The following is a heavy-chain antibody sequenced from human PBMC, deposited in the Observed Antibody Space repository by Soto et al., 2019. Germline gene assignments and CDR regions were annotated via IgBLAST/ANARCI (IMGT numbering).Heavy chain of an antibody. V-gene: IGHV3-30*18. D-gene: IGHD6-6*01. Sequence: PGGSLRLSCAASGFTFSSYGMNWVRQAPGKGLEWVAVISYDGSNKYYADSVKGRFTISRDNSKNTLYLQMNSLRAEDTAVYYCAKVVDSSSKTHYYYYGMDVWGQGTTVTVSS. CDR3: AKVVDSSSKTHYYYYGMDV. CDR2: ISYDGSNK. J-gene: IGHJ6*02. CDR1: GFTFSSYG.